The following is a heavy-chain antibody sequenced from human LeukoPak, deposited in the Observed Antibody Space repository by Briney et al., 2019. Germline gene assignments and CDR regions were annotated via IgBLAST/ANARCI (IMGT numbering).Heavy chain of an antibody. J-gene: IGHJ4*02. D-gene: IGHD2-15*01. V-gene: IGHV3-23*01. Sequence: GGSLRLSCAASGFTVSSNYMSWVRQAPGKGLEWVSAISGSGGSTYYADSVKGRFTISRDNSKNTLYLQMNSLRAEDTAVYYCAKSIRDYCSGGSCYGFDYWGQGTLVTVSS. CDR3: AKSIRDYCSGGSCYGFDY. CDR2: ISGSGGST. CDR1: GFTVSSNY.